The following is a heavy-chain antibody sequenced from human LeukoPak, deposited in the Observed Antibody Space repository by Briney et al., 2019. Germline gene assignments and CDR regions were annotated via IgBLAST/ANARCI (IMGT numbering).Heavy chain of an antibody. J-gene: IGHJ4*02. Sequence: GGSLRLSCAASGFTFSSYWMSWVRQAPGKGLEWVANIKQDGSEKYYVDSVKGRFTISRDNAKNSLYLQMNSLRAEDTAVYYCARDLYDDSSGYYYEYFDYWGQGTLVTVSS. CDR3: ARDLYDDSSGYYYEYFDY. CDR2: IKQDGSEK. CDR1: GFTFSSYW. D-gene: IGHD3-22*01. V-gene: IGHV3-7*01.